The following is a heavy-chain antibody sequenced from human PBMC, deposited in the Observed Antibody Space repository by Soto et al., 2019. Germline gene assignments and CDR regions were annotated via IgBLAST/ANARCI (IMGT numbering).Heavy chain of an antibody. V-gene: IGHV1-69*01. Sequence: QVQLVQSGAEVKKPGSSVKVSCKASGGTFSSYAISWVRQAHGHGLEWMGGIIPIFGTANYAQKFQGRVTITADESTSTAYMELSSLSSEDTAVYYCATAVDTAMAGNYYYYGIDVWGQGTTVTVSS. CDR2: IIPIFGTA. CDR1: GGTFSSYA. D-gene: IGHD5-18*01. CDR3: ATAVDTAMAGNYYYYGIDV. J-gene: IGHJ6*02.